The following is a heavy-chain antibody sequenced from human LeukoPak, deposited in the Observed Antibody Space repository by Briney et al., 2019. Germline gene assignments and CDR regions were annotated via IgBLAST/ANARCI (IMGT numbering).Heavy chain of an antibody. J-gene: IGHJ4*02. D-gene: IGHD5-18*01. Sequence: GRSLRLSCAAPGFTFTNAGIHWVRLAAGKGREWVSFISHDGTNKYYSDSVDGRFIVSRLNSQNTVYLQMNDLRPEDTATYYCASEDVDTGDFWGQGTLVTVSS. CDR2: ISHDGTNK. V-gene: IGHV3-30*01. CDR3: ASEDVDTGDF. CDR1: GFTFTNAG.